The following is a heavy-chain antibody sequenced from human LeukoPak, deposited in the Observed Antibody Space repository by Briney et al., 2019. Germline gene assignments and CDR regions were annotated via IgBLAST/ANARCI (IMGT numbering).Heavy chain of an antibody. V-gene: IGHV1-46*01. Sequence: ASVKVSCKASGYTFTMYYIHWVRQAPGQGLEWMGMINPSDGATTYAQRFQARVTVTRDMSTTTVYMDLRSLRSEDTAVYFCAREQRGWLCANLGVLFASYYTYYYMDVWGRGTTVTVSS. CDR3: AREQRGWLCANLGVLFASYYTYYYMDV. D-gene: IGHD3-16*01. CDR2: INPSDGAT. CDR1: GYTFTMYY. J-gene: IGHJ6*03.